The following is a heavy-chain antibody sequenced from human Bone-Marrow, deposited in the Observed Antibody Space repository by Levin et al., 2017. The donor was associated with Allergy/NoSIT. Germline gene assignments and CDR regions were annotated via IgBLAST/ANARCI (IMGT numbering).Heavy chain of an antibody. CDR2: ISGSGTGI. CDR3: ATSYSTSSEFDY. V-gene: IGHV3-23*01. CDR1: GFTFINYA. D-gene: IGHD6-6*01. Sequence: GGSLRLSCAASGFTFINYAMNWVRQTPGKGLEWVSTISGSGTGIHYADSVKGRFTISRDNSKNTLFLHMNSLRAEDTAVYYYATSYSTSSEFDYWGQGTLATVSS. J-gene: IGHJ4*02.